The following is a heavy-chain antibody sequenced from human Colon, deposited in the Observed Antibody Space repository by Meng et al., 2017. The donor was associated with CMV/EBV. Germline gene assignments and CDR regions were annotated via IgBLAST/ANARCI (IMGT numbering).Heavy chain of an antibody. CDR1: GWSLSGYY. CDR3: AREAGPFFGVIVYDS. CDR2: INQSGST. D-gene: IGHD3-3*01. V-gene: IGHV4-34*01. J-gene: IGHJ4*02. Sequence: VQLQQWGARLVKTSETLSPPCGVHGWSLSGYYWTWIRQSPGKGLEWIWEINQSGSTNYNPSLKSRVTVSVDTSKNQFSLRVTSVTAADSALYYCAREAGPFFGVIVYDSWGQGTLVTVSS.